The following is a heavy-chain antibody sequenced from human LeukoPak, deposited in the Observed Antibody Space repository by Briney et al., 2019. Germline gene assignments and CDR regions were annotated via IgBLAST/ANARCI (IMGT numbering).Heavy chain of an antibody. CDR1: GFTFSTYA. CDR2: ISGSDPGT. CDR3: AKAEI. V-gene: IGHV3-23*01. J-gene: IGHJ4*02. Sequence: PGGSLRLSCAASGFTFSTYAMSWIRQAPGQGLEWVSAISGSDPGTYHADSVKGRFTISRDNSRNMLFLQMNSLRADDTAVYYCAKAEIWGQGTLVTVSS.